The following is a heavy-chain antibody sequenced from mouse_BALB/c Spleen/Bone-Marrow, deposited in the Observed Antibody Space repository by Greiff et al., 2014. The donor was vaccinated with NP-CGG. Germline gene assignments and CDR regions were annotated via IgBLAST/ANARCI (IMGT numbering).Heavy chain of an antibody. CDR2: IDPETDNT. V-gene: IGHV1-15*01. J-gene: IGHJ3*02. D-gene: IGHD1-1*01. CDR3: TRYGSRGY. Sequence: LVESGAELVRPGASVTLSCKASGYTFTDYEMHWVKQTPVHGLEWIGSIDPETDNTVFNQKFKAKATLTADRSSNTASMDLRSLTSEDSAVYYCTRYGSRGYWGQGTLVTVS. CDR1: GYTFTDYE.